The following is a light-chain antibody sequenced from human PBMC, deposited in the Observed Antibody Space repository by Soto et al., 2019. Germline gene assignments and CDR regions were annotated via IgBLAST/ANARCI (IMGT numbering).Light chain of an antibody. CDR2: AAS. Sequence: DIQMTQSPSSLSASVGDRVTITCRASQSISKYLNWYQQKPGQAPNLLIYAASTLQSGVPSRFSGSGSGTDCTLTISSLQPEDFATYYCQQSYCTPPYTFGQGTKLEIK. CDR1: QSISKY. J-gene: IGKJ2*01. V-gene: IGKV1-39*01. CDR3: QQSYCTPPYT.